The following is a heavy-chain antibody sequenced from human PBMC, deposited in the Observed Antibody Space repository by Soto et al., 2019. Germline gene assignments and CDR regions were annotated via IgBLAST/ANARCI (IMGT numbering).Heavy chain of an antibody. CDR3: ARDSPPRFRTIFGVAGLSPHLKFDH. CDR1: GYTFTSYG. D-gene: IGHD3-3*01. V-gene: IGHV1-18*04. CDR2: ISASNGNT. Sequence: ASVKVSCKASGYTFTSYGISWVRQAPGQGLEWMGWISASNGNTNYAQKLQGRVTMPTDTSTSTAYMELRSLRSDDTAGYYCARDSPPRFRTIFGVAGLSPHLKFDHWGQG. J-gene: IGHJ5*02.